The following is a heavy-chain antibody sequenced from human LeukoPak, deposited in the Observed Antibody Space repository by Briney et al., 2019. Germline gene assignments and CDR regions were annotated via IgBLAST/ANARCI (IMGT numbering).Heavy chain of an antibody. V-gene: IGHV4-4*02. Sequence: SETLSLTCAVSGGPISSSNWWSWVRQPPGKGLEWIGEIYHSGSTNYNPSLKSRVTISVDKSKNQFSLKLSSVTAADTAVYYCARGYCSSTSCYKLDYWGQGTLVTVSS. CDR3: ARGYCSSTSCYKLDY. CDR1: GGPISSSNW. CDR2: IYHSGST. J-gene: IGHJ4*02. D-gene: IGHD2-2*02.